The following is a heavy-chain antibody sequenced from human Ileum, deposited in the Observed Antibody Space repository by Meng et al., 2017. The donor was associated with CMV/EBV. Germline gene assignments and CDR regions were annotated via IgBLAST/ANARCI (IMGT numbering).Heavy chain of an antibody. Sequence: GGSLRLSCAASGFILSSYWMAWVRQAPGKGLEWVANIKQDGSVKYYADSVKGRFTISRDNAQNSLFLQMNSLRAEDTAVYYCARWIVPPGVGHGMDVWGQGTTVTVSS. J-gene: IGHJ6*02. CDR2: IKQDGSVK. CDR3: ARWIVPPGVGHGMDV. V-gene: IGHV3-7*01. D-gene: IGHD2-2*01. CDR1: GFILSSYW.